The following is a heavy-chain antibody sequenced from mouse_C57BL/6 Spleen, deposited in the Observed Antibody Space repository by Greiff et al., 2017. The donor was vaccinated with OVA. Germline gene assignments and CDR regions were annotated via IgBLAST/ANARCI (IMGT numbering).Heavy chain of an antibody. J-gene: IGHJ3*01. Sequence: VQLQQPGAELVKPGASVTLSCKASGYTFTSYWMQWVKQRPGQGLEWIGEIDPSDSYTHYNQKFTGKATLTVDTSSSTAYMQPSSLTSEDSAVYYCASGPMGFAYWGKGTLVTVSA. V-gene: IGHV1-50*01. CDR3: ASGPMGFAY. CDR1: GYTFTSYW. CDR2: IDPSDSYT.